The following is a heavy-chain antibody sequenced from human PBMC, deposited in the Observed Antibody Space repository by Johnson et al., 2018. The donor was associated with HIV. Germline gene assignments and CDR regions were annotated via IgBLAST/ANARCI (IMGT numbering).Heavy chain of an antibody. D-gene: IGHD4-17*01. Sequence: VQLVESGGGVVQPGRSLRLSCAASGFTLSNYGIHWVRQAPGQGLEWVALISYDGSNTYYADSVRGPFTPSRDNSKNTVYLQMNSRRAEDTAVYYCAKDQYRKLTTVAGIWGQGTMVTVSS. V-gene: IGHV3-30*18. CDR1: GFTLSNYG. CDR3: AKDQYRKLTTVAGI. J-gene: IGHJ3*02. CDR2: ISYDGSNT.